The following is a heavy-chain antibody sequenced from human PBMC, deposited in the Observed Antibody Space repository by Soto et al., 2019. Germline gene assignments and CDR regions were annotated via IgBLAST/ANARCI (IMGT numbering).Heavy chain of an antibody. CDR2: INDRGSI. Sequence: QVQLQQWGAGPLRPLETLSLTCGVSGGSFSGYYWAWIRQSPGKGLEWIGEINDRGSINYNQSLKSRVSISVETSKNHYSLNLRSVTAADTAVYYCARESHDILTGPPWVWYFDLWGRGTLVTVSS. J-gene: IGHJ2*01. V-gene: IGHV4-34*01. CDR3: ARESHDILTGPPWVWYFDL. D-gene: IGHD3-9*01. CDR1: GGSFSGYY.